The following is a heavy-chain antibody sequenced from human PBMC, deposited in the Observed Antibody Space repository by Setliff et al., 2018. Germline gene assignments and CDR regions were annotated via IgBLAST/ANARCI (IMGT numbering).Heavy chain of an antibody. J-gene: IGHJ4*02. V-gene: IGHV3-7*01. CDR2: INQDGSGK. CDR1: GFTFSSFW. CDR3: ASATGY. Sequence: QPGGSLRLSCAASGFTFSSFWMSWVRQSPGKGLEWVANINQDGSGKYYVDSVKGRFTISRDNAKTSLYLLMNSLRADDTAVYFCASATGYWGQGILVTVSS.